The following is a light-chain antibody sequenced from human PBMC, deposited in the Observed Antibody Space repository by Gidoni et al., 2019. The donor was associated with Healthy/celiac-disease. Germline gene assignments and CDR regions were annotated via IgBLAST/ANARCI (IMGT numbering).Light chain of an antibody. V-gene: IGKV1-39*01. CDR1: QSISSY. CDR3: PQSYSTPLT. J-gene: IGKJ4*01. CDR2: AAS. Sequence: DIQMTQSPSSLSASVGDRVTITCRASQSISSYLNWYQQKPGKAPKLLIYAASSLQSGVPSRFSGSGSGTDFTLTISSLQPEDFATYYCPQSYSTPLTFXGXTKVEIK.